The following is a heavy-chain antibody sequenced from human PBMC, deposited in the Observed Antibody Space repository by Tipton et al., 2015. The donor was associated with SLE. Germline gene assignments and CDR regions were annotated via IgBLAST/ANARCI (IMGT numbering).Heavy chain of an antibody. V-gene: IGHV1-8*01. D-gene: IGHD2-21*01. CDR2: MNPYSGNA. CDR1: GYTFTNYD. J-gene: IGHJ5*02. Sequence: QSGAEVKRPGASVKVSCRTSGYTFTNYDINWVRQAPGQGLEWMGWMNPYSGNAGSAQKFQGRVTMTRNTSISTAYMELNSLTSEDTAIYYCARGTYSRRVRGNWYDPWGQGTLVTVSS. CDR3: ARGTYSRRVRGNWYDP.